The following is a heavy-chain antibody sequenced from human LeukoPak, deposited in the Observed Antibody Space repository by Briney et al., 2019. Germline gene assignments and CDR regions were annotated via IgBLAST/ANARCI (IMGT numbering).Heavy chain of an antibody. CDR2: INPNSGGT. V-gene: IGHV1-2*02. CDR3: ARLADIVVVPAAPDAFDI. CDR1: GYTFTGCY. D-gene: IGHD2-2*01. J-gene: IGHJ3*02. Sequence: ASVKVSCKASGYTFTGCYMHWVRQAPGQGLEWMGWINPNSGGTNYAQKFQGRVTMTRDTSISTAYMELSRLRSDDTAVYYCARLADIVVVPAAPDAFDIWGQGTMVTVSS.